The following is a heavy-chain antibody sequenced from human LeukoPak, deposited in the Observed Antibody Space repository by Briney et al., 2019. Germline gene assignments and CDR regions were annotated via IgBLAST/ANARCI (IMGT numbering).Heavy chain of an antibody. J-gene: IGHJ4*02. Sequence: GGSLRLSCAASGFTFSSFGMHWVRQAPGKGLERVAVISYDGNIKYYADSVKGRFAISRDNSKNTLYLQMNSLRAEDTAVYHCAKGGKGSEVLVALSGDYWGQGTLVTVSS. V-gene: IGHV3-30*18. CDR3: AKGGKGSEVLVALSGDY. D-gene: IGHD2-15*01. CDR2: ISYDGNIK. CDR1: GFTFSSFG.